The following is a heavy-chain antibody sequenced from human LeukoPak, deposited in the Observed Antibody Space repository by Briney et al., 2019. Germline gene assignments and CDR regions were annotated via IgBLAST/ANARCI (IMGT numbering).Heavy chain of an antibody. J-gene: IGHJ5*02. V-gene: IGHV1-2*02. CDR1: GYTFTGYY. CDR3: ARDLLYGSGSYGENWFDP. CDR2: INPNSGGT. Sequence: GASVKVSCKASGYTFTGYYMHWVRQAPGQGLEWMGWINPNSGGTNYAQKFQGRVTMTRDTSISTAYMELSRLRSDDTAVYYCARDLLYGSGSYGENWFDPWGQGTLVTVSS. D-gene: IGHD3-10*01.